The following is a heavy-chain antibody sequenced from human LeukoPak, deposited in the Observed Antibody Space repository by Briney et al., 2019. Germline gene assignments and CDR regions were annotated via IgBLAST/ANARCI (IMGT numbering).Heavy chain of an antibody. V-gene: IGHV4-39*07. J-gene: IGHJ5*02. CDR2: IYYSGST. CDR1: GGSISSSSYY. D-gene: IGHD3-22*01. Sequence: SETLSLTCTVSGGSISSSSYYWGWIRQPPGKGLEWIGSIYYSGSTYYNLSLKSRVTISVDTSKNQFSLKLSSVTAADTAVYYCARIPATYYYDSSGLSWGQGTLVTVSS. CDR3: ARIPATYYYDSSGLS.